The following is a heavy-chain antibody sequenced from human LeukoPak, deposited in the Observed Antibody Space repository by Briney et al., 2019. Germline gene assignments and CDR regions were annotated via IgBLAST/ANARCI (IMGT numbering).Heavy chain of an antibody. V-gene: IGHV3-11*06. CDR3: ARDVRYHGSGSYYNWFDP. CDR1: GFTFSDYY. D-gene: IGHD3-10*01. CDR2: ISSSSSYT. Sequence: PGGSLRLSCAASGFTFSDYYMSWIRQAPGKGLEWVSYISSSSSYTNYADSVKGRFTISRDNAKNSLYLQMNSLRAEDTAVYYCARDVRYHGSGSYYNWFDPWGQGTLVTVSS. J-gene: IGHJ5*02.